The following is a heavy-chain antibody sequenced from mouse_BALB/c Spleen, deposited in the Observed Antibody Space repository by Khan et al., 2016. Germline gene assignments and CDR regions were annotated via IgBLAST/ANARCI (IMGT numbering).Heavy chain of an antibody. CDR3: AKGFRRGYYFDS. V-gene: IGHV1-15*01. Sequence: QVQLQQSGAELVRPGASVKLSCKALGYTFTDYEMHWVKQTPVQGLEWIGAIHPGGGGSAYNQKFKVRATLTADKSSSTAYMELSSLTSEDSAVYYCAKGFRRGYYFDSWGQGTTLTVSS. CDR2: IHPGGGGS. J-gene: IGHJ2*01. CDR1: GYTFTDYE.